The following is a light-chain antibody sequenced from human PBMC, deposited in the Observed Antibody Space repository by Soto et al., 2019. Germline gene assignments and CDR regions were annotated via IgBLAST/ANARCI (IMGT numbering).Light chain of an antibody. V-gene: IGKV3-15*01. CDR3: QQYSKWPIT. CDR1: QSVDIN. J-gene: IGKJ5*01. CDR2: GIS. Sequence: IVLTQSPGTLSLSPWDRVTLSCRASQSVDINLAWYQQHPGQPPRLLIYGISTRATGIPARFSGSGSGTEFSLTISSLQSEDFAVYYCQQYSKWPITFGQGTRLEIK.